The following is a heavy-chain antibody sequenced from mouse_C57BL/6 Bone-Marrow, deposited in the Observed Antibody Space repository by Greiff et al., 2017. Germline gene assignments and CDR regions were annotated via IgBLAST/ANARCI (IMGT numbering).Heavy chain of an antibody. CDR2: IRSKSSNYAT. Sequence: DVQLVESGGGLVQPKGSLKLSCAASGFTFNTYAMHWVRQAPGKGLEWVARIRSKSSNYATYYADSVKDRFTISRDDSQSMLYLQMNNLKTEDTAMYYCVRGFGYSFYYAMDYWGQGTSVTVSS. D-gene: IGHD2-3*01. V-gene: IGHV10-3*01. CDR1: GFTFNTYA. J-gene: IGHJ4*01. CDR3: VRGFGYSFYYAMDY.